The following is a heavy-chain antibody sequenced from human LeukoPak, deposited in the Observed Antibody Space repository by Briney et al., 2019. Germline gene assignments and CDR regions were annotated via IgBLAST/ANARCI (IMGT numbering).Heavy chain of an antibody. Sequence: PGGSLRLSCAASGFTFSSYAMNWVRQAPGKGLEWVSYISSSSSTIYYADSVKGRFTISRDNAKNSLYLQMNSLRAEGTAVYYCARVCSSTSCWHLDYWGQGTLVTVSS. CDR1: GFTFSSYA. CDR2: ISSSSSTI. V-gene: IGHV3-48*01. CDR3: ARVCSSTSCWHLDY. D-gene: IGHD2-2*01. J-gene: IGHJ4*02.